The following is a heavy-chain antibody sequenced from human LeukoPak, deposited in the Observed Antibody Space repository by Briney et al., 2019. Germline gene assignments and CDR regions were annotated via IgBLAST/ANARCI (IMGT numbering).Heavy chain of an antibody. CDR2: IIPIFGTA. CDR1: GGTFSSYA. J-gene: IGHJ6*03. CDR3: ARGERYHYYYYMDV. Sequence: ASVKVSRKASGGTFSSYAISWVRQAPEQGLEWMGRIIPIFGTANYAQKFQGRVTITTDESTSTAYMELSSLRSEDTAVYYCARGERYHYYYYMDVWGKGTTVTVSS. V-gene: IGHV1-69*05. D-gene: IGHD1-14*01.